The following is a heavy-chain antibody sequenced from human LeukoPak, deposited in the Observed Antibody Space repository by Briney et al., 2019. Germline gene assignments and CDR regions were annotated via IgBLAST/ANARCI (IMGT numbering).Heavy chain of an antibody. D-gene: IGHD3-3*02. J-gene: IGHJ6*03. CDR2: ISGSGGST. CDR3: AKGLGRIFGVVIGSYYYMDV. Sequence: PGGSLRLSCAASGFTFSSYSMSWVRQAPGKGLEWVSAISGSGGSTYYADSVKGRFTISRDNSKNTLYLQMNSLRAEDTAVYYCAKGLGRIFGVVIGSYYYMDVWGKGTTVTVSS. V-gene: IGHV3-23*01. CDR1: GFTFSSYS.